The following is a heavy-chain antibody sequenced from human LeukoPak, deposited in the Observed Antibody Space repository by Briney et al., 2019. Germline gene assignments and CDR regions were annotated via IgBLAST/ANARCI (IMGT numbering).Heavy chain of an antibody. D-gene: IGHD3-3*01. CDR3: AKDMRRGGYYDFWSGYSPFDY. V-gene: IGHV3-9*03. CDR2: ISWNSGSI. J-gene: IGHJ4*02. Sequence: GRSLRPSCAASGFTFDDYAMHWVRQAPGKGLEWVSGISWNSGSIGYADSVKGRFTISRDNAKNSLYLQMNSLRAEDMALYYCAKDMRRGGYYDFWSGYSPFDYWGQGTLVTVSS. CDR1: GFTFDDYA.